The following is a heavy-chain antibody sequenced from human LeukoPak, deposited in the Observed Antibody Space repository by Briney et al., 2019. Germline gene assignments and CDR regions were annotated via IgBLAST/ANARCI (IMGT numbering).Heavy chain of an antibody. CDR1: GGSFSGYY. CDR2: INHSGST. Sequence: SETLSLTCAVYGGSFSGYYRSWIRQPPGKGLEWIGEINHSGSTNYNPSLKSRVTISVDTSKNQFSLKLSSVTAADTAVYYCARVGPYGTFDYWGQGTLVTVSS. CDR3: ARVGPYGTFDY. J-gene: IGHJ4*02. D-gene: IGHD4-17*01. V-gene: IGHV4-34*01.